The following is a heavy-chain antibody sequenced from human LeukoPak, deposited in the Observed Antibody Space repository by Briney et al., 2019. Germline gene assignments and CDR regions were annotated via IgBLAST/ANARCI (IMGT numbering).Heavy chain of an antibody. D-gene: IGHD3-9*01. CDR1: GFTVSSNY. V-gene: IGHV3-53*01. CDR2: IYSGGST. Sequence: GGSLRLSCAASGFTVSSNYMSWVRQAPGKGLEWVSVIYSGGSTYYADSVKGRFTISRDNSKNTLYLQMNSLRAEDTAVYYCARTSAYYDILTGYPLFDYWGPGTLVTVSS. J-gene: IGHJ4*02. CDR3: ARTSAYYDILTGYPLFDY.